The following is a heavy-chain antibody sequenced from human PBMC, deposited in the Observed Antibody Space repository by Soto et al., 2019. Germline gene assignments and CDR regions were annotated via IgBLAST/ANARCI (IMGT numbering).Heavy chain of an antibody. V-gene: IGHV3-21*06. D-gene: IGHD2-15*01. Sequence: GGSLRLSCAASGFTFSTYSMNWVRQAPGKGLEWVSSISSSSSYLYYADSVEGRFTISRDNAENSLYLEMSSLRVEDTAVYYCARAATDKEGYSNYGMDVWGQGTTVTVSS. CDR3: ARAATDKEGYSNYGMDV. CDR1: GFTFSTYS. CDR2: ISSSSSYL. J-gene: IGHJ6*02.